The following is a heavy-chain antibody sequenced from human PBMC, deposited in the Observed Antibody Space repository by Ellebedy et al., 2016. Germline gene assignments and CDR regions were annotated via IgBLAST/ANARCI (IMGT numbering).Heavy chain of an antibody. CDR1: GFTFSSYA. V-gene: IGHV3-48*01. CDR2: ISSSSSTI. CDR3: ARDAYCSSTSCYKGGQFDP. J-gene: IGHJ5*02. Sequence: GGSLRLSXAASGFTFSSYAMNWVRQAPGKGLEWVSYISSSSSTIYYADSVKGRFTISRDNAKNSLYLQMNSLRAEDTAVYYCARDAYCSSTSCYKGGQFDPWGQGTLVTVSS. D-gene: IGHD2-2*02.